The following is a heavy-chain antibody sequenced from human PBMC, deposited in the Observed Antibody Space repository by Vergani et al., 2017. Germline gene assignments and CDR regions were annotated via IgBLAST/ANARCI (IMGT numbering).Heavy chain of an antibody. D-gene: IGHD3-9*01. J-gene: IGHJ6*02. CDR2: IRFDGSEI. CDR3: AKETFTGYFNYYGMDV. Sequence: VQLLESGGGLVQPGGSLRLSCAASGFTFSSYGMYWARQAPGKGLEWVAFIRFDGSEIYYADSVKGRLTISRDNSKNTLYLQMNSLRDEDTALYYCAKETFTGYFNYYGMDVWGQGTTVTVSS. V-gene: IGHV3-30*02. CDR1: GFTFSSYG.